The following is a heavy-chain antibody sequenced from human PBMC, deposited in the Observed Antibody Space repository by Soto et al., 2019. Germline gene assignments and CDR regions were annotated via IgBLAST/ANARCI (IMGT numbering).Heavy chain of an antibody. V-gene: IGHV3-30-3*01. CDR3: ARERLDMPALDY. Sequence: QVQLVESGGGVVQPGRSLRLSCAASGFTFSSYAMHWVRQAPGKGLEWVAVISYDGSNKYYADSVKGRFTISRDNSKNTRYLQMNSLRAEDTAVYYCARERLDMPALDYWGQGTLVTVSS. CDR2: ISYDGSNK. J-gene: IGHJ4*02. CDR1: GFTFSSYA. D-gene: IGHD2-2*01.